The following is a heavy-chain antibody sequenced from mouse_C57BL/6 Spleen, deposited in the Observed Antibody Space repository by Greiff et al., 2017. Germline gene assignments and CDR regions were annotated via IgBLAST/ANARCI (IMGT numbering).Heavy chain of an antibody. D-gene: IGHD5-5*01. V-gene: IGHV14-4*01. CDR2: IDPENGDT. Sequence: EVQLQQSGAELVRPGASVKLSCTASGFNIKDDYMHWVKQRPEQGLAWIGWIDPENGDTKYASKFQGKATITADTSSNTAYLQLSTLASEDTAVDYCSSYLYAMDYWGQGTSVTVSS. CDR1: GFNIKDDY. CDR3: SSYLYAMDY. J-gene: IGHJ4*01.